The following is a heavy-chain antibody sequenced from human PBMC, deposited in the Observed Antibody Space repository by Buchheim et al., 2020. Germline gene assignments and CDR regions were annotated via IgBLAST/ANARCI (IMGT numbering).Heavy chain of an antibody. D-gene: IGHD3-3*01. CDR3: ATPYYDFWSGYYSATYYYYGMDV. CDR1: GYTFTSYD. CDR2: MNPNSGNT. V-gene: IGHV1-8*01. Sequence: QVQLVQSGAEVKKPGASVKVSCKASGYTFTSYDINWVRQATGQGLEWMGWMNPNSGNTGYAQKFQGRVTMTRNTSISTVYMELSSLRSEDTAVYYCATPYYDFWSGYYSATYYYYGMDVWGQGTT. J-gene: IGHJ6*02.